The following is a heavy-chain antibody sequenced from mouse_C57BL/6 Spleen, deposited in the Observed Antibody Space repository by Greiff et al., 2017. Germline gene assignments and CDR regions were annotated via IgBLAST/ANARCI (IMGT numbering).Heavy chain of an antibody. D-gene: IGHD1-1*01. Sequence: EVQLQQSGAELVKPGASVKISCKASGYTFTDYNMDWVKQSPGKSLEWIGDINPNNGGTTYNQKFKGKATLTVDKSSSTAYMELSSLTSEDTAVYYCARRITTVHYYAMDYWGQGTSVTVSS. CDR2: INPNNGGT. CDR3: ARRITTVHYYAMDY. CDR1: GYTFTDYN. V-gene: IGHV1-18*01. J-gene: IGHJ4*01.